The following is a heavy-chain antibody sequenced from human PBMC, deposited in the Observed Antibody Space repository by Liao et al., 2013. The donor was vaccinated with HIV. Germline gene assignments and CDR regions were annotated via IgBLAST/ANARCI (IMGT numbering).Heavy chain of an antibody. CDR3: ARLDTMLPGVVITPDY. V-gene: IGHV4-34*01. CDR2: INHTGST. Sequence: QVQLQQWGARLLKPSETLSLTCAVYGGSFSDYYWTWIRQPPGKGLEWIGEINHTGSTNYNPSLKSRVTISVDTSKNQFSLKVSSVTAADTAMYYCARLDTMLPGVVITPDYWGQGTLVIVSS. CDR1: GGSFSDYY. D-gene: IGHD3-10*01. J-gene: IGHJ4*02.